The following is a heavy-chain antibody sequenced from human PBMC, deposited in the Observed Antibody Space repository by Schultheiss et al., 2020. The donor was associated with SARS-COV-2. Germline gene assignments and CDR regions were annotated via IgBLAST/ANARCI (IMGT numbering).Heavy chain of an antibody. D-gene: IGHD3-3*01. Sequence: GESLKISCKGSGYSFTSYWISWVRQMPGKGLEWMGRIDPSDSYTNYSPSFQGHVTISADKSISTAYLQWSSLKASDTAMYYCARPLFRSDTIFGVVTHDYGMDVWGQGTTVTVSS. CDR1: GYSFTSYW. J-gene: IGHJ6*02. V-gene: IGHV5-10-1*01. CDR3: ARPLFRSDTIFGVVTHDYGMDV. CDR2: IDPSDSYT.